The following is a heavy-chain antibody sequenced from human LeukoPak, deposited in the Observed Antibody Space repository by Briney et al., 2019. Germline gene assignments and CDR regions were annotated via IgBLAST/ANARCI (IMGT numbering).Heavy chain of an antibody. CDR3: ARTRDYYYYMDV. V-gene: IGHV4-38-2*01. CDR1: GYSISSGYY. J-gene: IGHJ6*03. CDR2: IYHSGST. Sequence: SEPLSLTCAVSGYSISSGYYWGWIRHPPGKGLEWIGSIYHSGSTYYNPSLKSRVTISVDTSKNQFSLKLSSVTAADTAVYYCARTRDYYYYMDVWGKGTTVTVSS.